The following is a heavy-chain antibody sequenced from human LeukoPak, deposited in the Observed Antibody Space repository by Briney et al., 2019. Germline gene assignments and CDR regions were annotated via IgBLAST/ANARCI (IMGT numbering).Heavy chain of an antibody. J-gene: IGHJ5*02. V-gene: IGHV3-7*05. CDR1: GFTFITSW. Sequence: GGSLRLSCAASGFTFITSWMTWVRQAPGKGLQWVANIKQDGSEKNYVDSVKGRFTISRDNAKNSLYLQMNSLRAEDTAVYYCVREEGYCSGGSCYFWFDPWGQGTLVTVSS. CDR2: IKQDGSEK. CDR3: VREEGYCSGGSCYFWFDP. D-gene: IGHD2-15*01.